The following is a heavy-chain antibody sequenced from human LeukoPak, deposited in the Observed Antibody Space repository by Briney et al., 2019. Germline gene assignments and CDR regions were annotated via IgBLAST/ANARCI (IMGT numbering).Heavy chain of an antibody. D-gene: IGHD2-15*01. J-gene: IGHJ4*02. CDR3: ARLLEYCSGGSCYSY. V-gene: IGHV1-2*02. Sequence: AASVKVSCKASGYTFTGYYMHWVRQAPGQGLEWMGWINPNSGGTNYAQKFQGRVTMTRDTPISTAYMELSRLRSDDTAVYYCARLLEYCSGGSCYSYWGQGTLVTVSS. CDR1: GYTFTGYY. CDR2: INPNSGGT.